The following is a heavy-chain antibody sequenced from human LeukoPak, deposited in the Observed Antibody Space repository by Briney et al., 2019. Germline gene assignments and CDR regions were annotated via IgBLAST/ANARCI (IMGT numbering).Heavy chain of an antibody. CDR1: GYSFTSYW. CDR3: ARTVFYSSGWTRWFDP. V-gene: IGHV5-51*01. J-gene: IGHJ5*02. D-gene: IGHD6-19*01. Sequence: GESLKISCKGSGYSFTSYWIGWVRQLPGKGLEWMGIIYPGDSDTRYSPSFQGQVTISADKSISTAYLQWSSLKASDTAMYYCARTVFYSSGWTRWFDPWGQGTLVTVSS. CDR2: IYPGDSDT.